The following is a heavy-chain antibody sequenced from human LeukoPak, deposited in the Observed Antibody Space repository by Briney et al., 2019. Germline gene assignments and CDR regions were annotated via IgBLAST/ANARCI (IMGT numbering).Heavy chain of an antibody. CDR1: GFTFSSYG. J-gene: IGHJ4*02. D-gene: IGHD3-22*01. V-gene: IGHV3-33*01. Sequence: GGSLRLSCAASGFTFSSYGMHWVRQAPGKGLEWVAVIWYDGSNKYYADSVKGRFTISRDNSKNTLYLQMNSLRAEDTAVYYCARGEYYCDSSGLDYWGQGTLVTVSS. CDR3: ARGEYYCDSSGLDY. CDR2: IWYDGSNK.